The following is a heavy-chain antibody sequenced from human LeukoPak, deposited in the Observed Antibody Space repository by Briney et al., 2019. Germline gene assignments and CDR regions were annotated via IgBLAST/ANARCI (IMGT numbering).Heavy chain of an antibody. D-gene: IGHD6-19*01. V-gene: IGHV4-34*01. J-gene: IGHJ4*02. CDR1: GGSFSGYY. Sequence: SETLSLTCAVYGGSFSGYYWSWIRQPPGKGLEWMGEINHSGSTNYNPSLKSRATISVDTSKNQFSLKLSSVTAADTAVYYCARDRYISGWYYFDYWGQGTLVTVSS. CDR2: INHSGST. CDR3: ARDRYISGWYYFDY.